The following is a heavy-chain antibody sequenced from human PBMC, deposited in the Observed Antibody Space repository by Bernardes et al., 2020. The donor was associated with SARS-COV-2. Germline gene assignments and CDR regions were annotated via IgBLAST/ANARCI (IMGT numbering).Heavy chain of an antibody. Sequence: PGQGLEWVAVIWYDGSKKYYGYSVRGRFTISRDNAKNTLYLQMNSLRAEDTAIYYCARDPFLQEWDVLGNGLDVWGQGTTVTVSS. CDR3: ARDPFLQEWDVLGNGLDV. D-gene: IGHD1-26*01. CDR2: IWYDGSKK. J-gene: IGHJ6*02. V-gene: IGHV3-33*01.